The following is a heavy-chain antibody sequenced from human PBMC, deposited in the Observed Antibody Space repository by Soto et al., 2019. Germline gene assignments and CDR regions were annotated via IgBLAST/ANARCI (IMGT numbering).Heavy chain of an antibody. CDR2: IFYSGTT. CDR3: VRILGGPDQ. D-gene: IGHD2-15*01. CDR1: GASVDTGDHY. Sequence: QVLLQESGPGLLKPSQTLSLTCNVSGASVDTGDHYWSWIRQPPGKGLEWVGHIFYSGTTFYKSSLKGRVTISIDTSKNDFSLNLRSVTAADTAVYYCVRILGGPDQWGQGTLVTVSS. J-gene: IGHJ4*02. V-gene: IGHV4-30-4*01.